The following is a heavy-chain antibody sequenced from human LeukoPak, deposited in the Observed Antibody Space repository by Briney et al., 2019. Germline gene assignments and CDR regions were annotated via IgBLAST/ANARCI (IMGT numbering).Heavy chain of an antibody. CDR3: ARAVGYEGNMYYFDY. V-gene: IGHV3-53*04. J-gene: IGHJ4*02. CDR1: GFTVSSNY. D-gene: IGHD2-2*01. Sequence: GGSLRLSCAASGFTVSSNYMSWVRQAPGKRLEWVSVIYSGGSTYYADSVKGRFTISRHNSKNTLYLQMNSLRAEDTAVYYCARAVGYEGNMYYFDYWGQGTLVTVSS. CDR2: IYSGGST.